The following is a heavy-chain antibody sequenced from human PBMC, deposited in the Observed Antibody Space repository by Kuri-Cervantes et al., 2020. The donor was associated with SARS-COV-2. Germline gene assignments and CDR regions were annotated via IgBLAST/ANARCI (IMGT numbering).Heavy chain of an antibody. CDR1: GYTFTGYY. J-gene: IGHJ5*02. D-gene: IGHD6-6*01. CDR2: INPNSGGT. V-gene: IGHV1-2*04. Sequence: ASVKVSCKASGYTFTGYYMHWVRQAPGQGLEWMGWINPNSGGTNYAQKFQGWVTMTRDTSISTAYMELRSLRSDDTAVYYCARDQDEWRAALYWFDPWGQGTLVTVSS. CDR3: ARDQDEWRAALYWFDP.